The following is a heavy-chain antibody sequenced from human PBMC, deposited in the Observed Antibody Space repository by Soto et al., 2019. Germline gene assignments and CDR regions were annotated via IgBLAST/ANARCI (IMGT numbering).Heavy chain of an antibody. Sequence: GASVKVSCKASGYTFTSYAMHWARQAPGQRLEWMGWINAGNGNTKYSQKFQGRVTITRDTSASTAYMELSSLRSEDTAVYYCARDPDILEYYYYGMDVRGQGTTVTVSS. D-gene: IGHD3-9*01. V-gene: IGHV1-3*01. CDR1: GYTFTSYA. CDR2: INAGNGNT. J-gene: IGHJ6*02. CDR3: ARDPDILEYYYYGMDV.